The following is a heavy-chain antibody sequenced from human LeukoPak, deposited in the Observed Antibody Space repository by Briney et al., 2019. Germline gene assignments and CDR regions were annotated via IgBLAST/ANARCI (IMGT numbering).Heavy chain of an antibody. J-gene: IGHJ6*02. Sequence: GASVKVSCKASGYTFTTYGISWVRQAPGQGLEWMGGIIPIFGTANYAQKFQGRVTMTTDTSTSTAYMELRSLRSDDTAVYYCARELRYFDLAIYYYYYGMDVWGQGTTVTVSS. D-gene: IGHD3-9*01. CDR1: GYTFTTYG. CDR3: ARELRYFDLAIYYYYYGMDV. V-gene: IGHV1-18*01. CDR2: IIPIFGTA.